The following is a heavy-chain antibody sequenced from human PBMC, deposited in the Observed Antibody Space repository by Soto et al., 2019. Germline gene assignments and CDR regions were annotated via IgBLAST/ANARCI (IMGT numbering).Heavy chain of an antibody. CDR1: GFTFSSYA. Sequence: GGSLRLSCAASGFTFSSYAMSWVRQAPGKGLEWVSAISGSGGSTYYADSVKGRFTISRDNSKNTLYLQRNSLRAEDTAVYYFTKVLAAVIYGSGSYYFDYWGQGTLVTVSS. V-gene: IGHV3-23*01. CDR3: TKVLAAVIYGSGSYYFDY. CDR2: ISGSGGST. J-gene: IGHJ4*02. D-gene: IGHD3-10*01.